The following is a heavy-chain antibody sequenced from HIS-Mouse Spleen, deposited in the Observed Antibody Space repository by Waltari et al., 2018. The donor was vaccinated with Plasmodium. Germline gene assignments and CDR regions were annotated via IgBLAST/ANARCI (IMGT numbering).Heavy chain of an antibody. D-gene: IGHD6-25*01. Sequence: QVQLVQSGAEVKKPGASVKVSCKASGYTFTSYGISWVRQAPGQGLEWMGWSSSYNGTTNYAPKPQGRCTITTDTSTSTAYMGVRSLRSYDTAVYYCARGSAWDAFDIWGQGTMVTVSS. CDR3: ARGSAWDAFDI. CDR1: GYTFTSYG. J-gene: IGHJ3*02. V-gene: IGHV1-18*01. CDR2: SSSYNGTT.